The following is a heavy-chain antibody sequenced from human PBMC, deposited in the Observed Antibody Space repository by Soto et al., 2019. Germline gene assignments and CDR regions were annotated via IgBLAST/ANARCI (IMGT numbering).Heavy chain of an antibody. CDR1: GFTFSTYW. V-gene: IGHV3-74*01. Sequence: AGGSLRLSCAASGFTFSTYWMHWVRQAPGKGLVWVSRIKSDGSSTTYADSVKGRFTISRDNAKNTLYLQMNSLRVEDTAVYYCARSDWFDTWGQGTLVTVSS. CDR3: ARSDWFDT. J-gene: IGHJ5*02. CDR2: IKSDGSST.